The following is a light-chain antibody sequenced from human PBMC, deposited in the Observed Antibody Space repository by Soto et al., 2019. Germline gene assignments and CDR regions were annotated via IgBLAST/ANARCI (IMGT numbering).Light chain of an antibody. V-gene: IGKV3-20*01. Sequence: EIVLTQSPGILSLSPGDGATLSCRASQSVSSSYFAWYQQKPGQAPRLLIYGASSRATGIPDRFSGSGSGTDFTLTISRLEPEDCAVYYCQQSGSSPLTFGGGTTVEIK. CDR3: QQSGSSPLT. CDR1: QSVSSSY. J-gene: IGKJ4*01. CDR2: GAS.